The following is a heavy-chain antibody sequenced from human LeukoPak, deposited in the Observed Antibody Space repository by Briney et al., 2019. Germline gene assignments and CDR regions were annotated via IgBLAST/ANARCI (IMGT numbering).Heavy chain of an antibody. CDR2: INPNSGGT. J-gene: IGHJ5*02. Sequence: ASVKVSCKASGYTFTDYYMHWVRQAPGQGFEWMGWINPNSGGTNYAQKFQGRVTMTRDTSISTAYMELSRLRSDDTAVYYCARVGKYSSGWYPLSYNWFDPWGQGTLVTVSS. D-gene: IGHD6-19*01. CDR1: GYTFTDYY. CDR3: ARVGKYSSGWYPLSYNWFDP. V-gene: IGHV1-2*02.